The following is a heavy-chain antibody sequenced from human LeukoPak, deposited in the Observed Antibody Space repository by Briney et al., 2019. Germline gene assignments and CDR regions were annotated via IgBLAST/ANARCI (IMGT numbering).Heavy chain of an antibody. Sequence: SVKVSCKAPGGTFSDYSISWVRQAPGQGLEWMGRVLPLVGRLHYAQKFQGRFTLTADKSTTTVYMELSSLRSEDTAVYYCVRSGYDYDWFDPWGQGTLVTVSS. V-gene: IGHV1-69*02. J-gene: IGHJ5*02. CDR1: GGTFSDYS. D-gene: IGHD5-12*01. CDR3: VRSGYDYDWFDP. CDR2: VLPLVGRL.